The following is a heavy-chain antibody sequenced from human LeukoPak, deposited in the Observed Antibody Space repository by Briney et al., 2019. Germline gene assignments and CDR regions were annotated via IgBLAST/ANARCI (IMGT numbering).Heavy chain of an antibody. Sequence: RPSETLSLTCTVSGGSISSYYWSWIRQPPGKGLEWIGYIYYSGSTNYNPSLKSRVTISVDTSKNQFSLKLSSVTAADTAVYYCARDNPAYYGMDVWGQGTTVTVSS. V-gene: IGHV4-59*01. CDR2: IYYSGST. CDR3: ARDNPAYYGMDV. CDR1: GGSISSYY. J-gene: IGHJ6*02.